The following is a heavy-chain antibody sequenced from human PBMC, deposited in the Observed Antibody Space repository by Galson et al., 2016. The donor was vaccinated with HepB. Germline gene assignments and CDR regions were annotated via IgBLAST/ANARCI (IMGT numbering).Heavy chain of an antibody. V-gene: IGHV4-61*01. CDR3: ARGIGDGASDFDY. CDR2: SYYSGGP. J-gene: IGHJ4*02. D-gene: IGHD2-15*01. Sequence: SETLPLTCTVSGVSVSSGSYFWSWIRQPPGQGLEWIGYSYYSGGPKYNPSLKSRVFITVDTSQNQFSLKLSSVTAADTAVYYCARGIGDGASDFDYWGQGTLVTVSS. CDR1: GVSVSSGSYF.